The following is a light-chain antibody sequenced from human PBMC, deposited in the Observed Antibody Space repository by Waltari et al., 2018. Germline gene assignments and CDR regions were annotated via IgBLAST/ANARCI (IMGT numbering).Light chain of an antibody. CDR1: ALPKQY. J-gene: IGLJ2*01. CDR3: QSADSSGTYVV. Sequence: SYELTQPPSASVSPGLMARITCSGDALPKQYAYWYQKKPGRAPTVVIYKDSERPSGIPERFSGSSSGTTATLTISGVRADDEADYYCQSADSSGTYVVFGGGTKLTVL. V-gene: IGLV3-25*03. CDR2: KDS.